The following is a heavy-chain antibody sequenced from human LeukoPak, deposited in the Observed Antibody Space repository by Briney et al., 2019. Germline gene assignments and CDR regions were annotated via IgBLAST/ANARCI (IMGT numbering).Heavy chain of an antibody. J-gene: IGHJ6*02. V-gene: IGHV3-13*01. D-gene: IGHD6-13*01. CDR2: IGTAGGT. Sequence: GGSLRLSCAASGFTFSSYDMHWVRQATGKGLEWVSAIGTAGGTYYPGSVKGRFTISRENAKNSLYLQMNSLRAGDTAVYYCARSISDSSSWYPLGDYYYYGMDVWGQGTTVTVSS. CDR3: ARSISDSSSWYPLGDYYYYGMDV. CDR1: GFTFSSYD.